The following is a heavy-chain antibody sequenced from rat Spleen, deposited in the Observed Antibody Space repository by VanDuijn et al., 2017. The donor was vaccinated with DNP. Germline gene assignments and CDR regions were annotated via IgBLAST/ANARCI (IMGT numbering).Heavy chain of an antibody. J-gene: IGHJ1*01. V-gene: IGHV5-19*01. D-gene: IGHD3-1*01. CDR3: ARGSTSIYWYFDF. Sequence: EVQLVESGGGLVQPGRSLKLSCAASGFTFSIYAMHWIRQAPTKGLEWVASISTSGGSTYYRDSVKGRFTVSRDNAKSSLYLQMNSLKSEDTATYYCARGSTSIYWYFDFWGPGTMVTVSS. CDR1: GFTFSIYA. CDR2: ISTSGGST.